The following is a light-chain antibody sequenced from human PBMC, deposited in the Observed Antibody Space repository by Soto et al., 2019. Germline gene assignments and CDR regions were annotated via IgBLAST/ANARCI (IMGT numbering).Light chain of an antibody. J-gene: IGKJ1*01. Sequence: EIVMTQSPATLSVSPGERATLSCRASQSVSSNLAWYQQKPGQAPRLLLYGASTRATGIPARFSGSGSGTEFTLTISSLQSEDFAVYYCQQYNNWPPIGVTFGQGTKVEIK. CDR3: QQYNNWPPIGVT. CDR1: QSVSSN. V-gene: IGKV3-15*01. CDR2: GAS.